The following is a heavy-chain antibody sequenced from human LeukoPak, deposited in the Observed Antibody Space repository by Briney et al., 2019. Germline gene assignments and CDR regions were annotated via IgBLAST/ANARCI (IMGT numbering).Heavy chain of an antibody. Sequence: PGGSLRLSCAASGFTFSSYVMNWVRQAPGKGLAWVSAISGSGGNADYTDPVKGRFTISRDNSKNTLYLQMNSLRAEDTAVYYCAKGYGSAWYIFDSWGQGTLVTVSS. CDR2: ISGSGGNA. CDR1: GFTFSSYV. V-gene: IGHV3-23*01. D-gene: IGHD6-19*01. CDR3: AKGYGSAWYIFDS. J-gene: IGHJ4*02.